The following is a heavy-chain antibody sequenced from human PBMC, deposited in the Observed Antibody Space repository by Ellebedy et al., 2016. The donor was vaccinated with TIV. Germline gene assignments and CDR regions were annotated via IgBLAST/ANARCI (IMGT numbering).Heavy chain of an antibody. CDR2: ISAYKGDT. Sequence: AASVKVSCKATGYTFSNYDVTWARRAPGQGLEWMGLISAYKGDTKYSQKAQGRVVLTIDTSTNTAYMELRSLRSDDTAVYYCGRGGYIHPRGFDHWGQGTLVNVSS. V-gene: IGHV1-18*04. D-gene: IGHD6-25*01. CDR1: GYTFSNYD. J-gene: IGHJ4*02. CDR3: GRGGYIHPRGFDH.